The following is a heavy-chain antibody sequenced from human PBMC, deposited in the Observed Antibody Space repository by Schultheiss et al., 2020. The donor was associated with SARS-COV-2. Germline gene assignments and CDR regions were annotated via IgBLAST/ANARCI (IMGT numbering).Heavy chain of an antibody. CDR3: TTGDL. CDR1: GFTFSSYG. J-gene: IGHJ2*01. CDR2: IWYDGSNK. V-gene: IGHV3-33*01. Sequence: GGSLRLSCAASGFTFSSYGMHWVRQAPGKGLEWVAVIWYDGSNKYYADSVKGRFTISRDNSRDTVSLQMNSLRAEDTAVYYCTTGDLWGRGTLVTVSS.